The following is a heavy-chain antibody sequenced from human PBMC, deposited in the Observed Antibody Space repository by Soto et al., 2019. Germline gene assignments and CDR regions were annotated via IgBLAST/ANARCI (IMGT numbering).Heavy chain of an antibody. Sequence: QVQLQESGPGLVKPSETLSLTCTVSGGSISSYYWSWIRQPPGKGLEWIGYIYYSGSTNYNPSLKSRVTISVDTYKIHVSLKLSSVTAADTAVYYCARLGYSSGWSLFDSWGQGTLVTVSS. J-gene: IGHJ4*02. CDR1: GGSISSYY. CDR3: ARLGYSSGWSLFDS. CDR2: IYYSGST. V-gene: IGHV4-59*08. D-gene: IGHD6-19*01.